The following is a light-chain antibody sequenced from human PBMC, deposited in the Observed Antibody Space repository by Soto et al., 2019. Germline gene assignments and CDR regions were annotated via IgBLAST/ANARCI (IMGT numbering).Light chain of an antibody. CDR3: QQYGNSPRYS. Sequence: EIVLTQSPGTLSLSPGERVTLSCRASQSVSSNYLAWYQQKPGQAPRLLIYGTSSRATGIPDRFSGSGSGTDFTLTISGLEPEDFAVYYCQQYGNSPRYSFGQGTKLEIK. V-gene: IGKV3-20*01. CDR1: QSVSSNY. CDR2: GTS. J-gene: IGKJ2*03.